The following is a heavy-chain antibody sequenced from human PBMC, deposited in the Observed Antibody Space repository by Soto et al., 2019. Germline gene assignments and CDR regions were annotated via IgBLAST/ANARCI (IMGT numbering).Heavy chain of an antibody. CDR3: ARSLPGTYGAFDL. D-gene: IGHD1-7*01. V-gene: IGHV3-74*01. CDR1: EFTFRSYW. Sequence: EVQLVDSGGGLVQPGGSLRLSCAASEFTFRSYWMHWVRQSPGKGLVWVSRISGDGSSTTYADSVRGRFTISRDNAKNTVYVQMDSLRAEDTAVYYCARSLPGTYGAFDLWGQGTMVTVS. CDR2: ISGDGSST. J-gene: IGHJ3*01.